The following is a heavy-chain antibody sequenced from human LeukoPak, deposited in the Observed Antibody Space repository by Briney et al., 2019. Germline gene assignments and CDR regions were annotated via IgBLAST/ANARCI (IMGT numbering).Heavy chain of an antibody. V-gene: IGHV1-24*01. CDR3: ATDHPGAIATPIDY. D-gene: IGHD2-21*01. Sequence: GASVKVSCKVSGYTLTELSMHWVRQAPGKGLEWMGGFDPEDGETIYAQRFQGRVTMTEDTSTDTAYMELSSLRSEDTAVYYCATDHPGAIATPIDYWGQGTLVTVSS. CDR2: FDPEDGET. J-gene: IGHJ4*02. CDR1: GYTLTELS.